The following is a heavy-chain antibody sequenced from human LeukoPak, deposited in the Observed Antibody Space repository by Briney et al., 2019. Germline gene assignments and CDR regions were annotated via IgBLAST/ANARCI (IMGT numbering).Heavy chain of an antibody. V-gene: IGHV1-46*01. J-gene: IGHJ4*02. CDR2: INPSGGST. CDR1: GYTFTSYF. CDR3: ARVDYYDSSGYYYYFDY. Sequence: ASVKVSCKASGYTFTSYFMHWVRQAPGQGLEWMGIINPSGGSTSYAQKFQGRVTITADESTSTAYMELSSLRSEDTAVYYCARVDYYDSSGYYYYFDYWGQGTLVTVSS. D-gene: IGHD3-22*01.